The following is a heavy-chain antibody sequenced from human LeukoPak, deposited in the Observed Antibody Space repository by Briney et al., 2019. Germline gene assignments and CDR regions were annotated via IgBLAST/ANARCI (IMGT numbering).Heavy chain of an antibody. Sequence: PSETLSLTCAVYGGSFSGYYWGWIRQPPGKGLEWIGEINHSGSTNYNPSLKSRVTISVDTSKNQFSLKLSSVTAADTAVYYCARGTSSGPYYYYYGMDVWGQGTTVTVSS. CDR1: GGSFSGYY. J-gene: IGHJ6*02. CDR2: INHSGST. D-gene: IGHD3-10*01. V-gene: IGHV4-34*01. CDR3: ARGTSSGPYYYYYGMDV.